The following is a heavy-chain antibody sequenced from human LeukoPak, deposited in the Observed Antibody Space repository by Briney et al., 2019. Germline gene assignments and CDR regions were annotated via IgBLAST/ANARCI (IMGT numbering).Heavy chain of an antibody. Sequence: SETLSLTCTVSGGSISSSSYYWGWIRQPPGKGLEWIGSIYYSGSTYYNPSLKSRVTISVDTSKNQFSLKLSSVTAADTAVYYCARITFGGAYYFDYWGQGTLVTVSS. V-gene: IGHV4-39*07. CDR2: IYYSGST. CDR3: ARITFGGAYYFDY. D-gene: IGHD3-16*01. CDR1: GGSISSSSYY. J-gene: IGHJ4*02.